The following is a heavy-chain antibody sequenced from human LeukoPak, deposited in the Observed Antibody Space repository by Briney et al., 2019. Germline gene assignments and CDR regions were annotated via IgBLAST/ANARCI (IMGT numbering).Heavy chain of an antibody. J-gene: IGHJ5*02. Sequence: ASVKVSCKASGYTFTGYYMHWVRQAPGQGLEWMGWINPNSGGTNYAQKFQGRVTMTRDTSISTVYMELSSLRSEDTAVYYCARSAAAGKPTSPWGQGTLVTVSS. V-gene: IGHV1-2*02. CDR1: GYTFTGYY. CDR2: INPNSGGT. CDR3: ARSAAAGKPTSP. D-gene: IGHD6-13*01.